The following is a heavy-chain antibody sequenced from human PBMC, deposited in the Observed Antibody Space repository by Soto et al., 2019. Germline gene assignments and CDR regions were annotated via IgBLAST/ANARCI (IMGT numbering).Heavy chain of an antibody. CDR1: GYTFTRYY. CDR2: INAYNGNT. Sequence: ASVKVSCKASGYTFTRYYINWVRQAPGQGLEWMGWINAYNGNTHYEQKLQGRVTLTTDTSTSTAYMELRSLRSEDTAVYYCARSIVGVTALDYWGQGTLVTVSS. J-gene: IGHJ4*02. D-gene: IGHD2-21*02. CDR3: ARSIVGVTALDY. V-gene: IGHV1-18*01.